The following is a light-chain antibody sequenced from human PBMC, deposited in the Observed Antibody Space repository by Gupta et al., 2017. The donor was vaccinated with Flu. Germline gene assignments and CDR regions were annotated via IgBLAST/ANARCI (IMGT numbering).Light chain of an antibody. Sequence: QSALPQPASVSGSPGQSISISCTANSSEVGGYNYVYWYQQHPGNAHKLMIYEVSKRPSGVCNRFSASKSGTTASPTTSALQAEDEADYYYSSDTSSSILVFGGGTKLTVL. V-gene: IGLV2-14*01. CDR1: SSEVGGYNY. CDR2: EVS. CDR3: SSDTSSSILV. J-gene: IGLJ2*01.